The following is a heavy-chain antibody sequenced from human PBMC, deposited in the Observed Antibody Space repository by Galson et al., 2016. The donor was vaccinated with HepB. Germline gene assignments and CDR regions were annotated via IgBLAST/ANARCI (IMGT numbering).Heavy chain of an antibody. Sequence: SVKVSCKASGYTFTSYYMHWGRQAPGQGLEWMGIINPTGGRTTYAQKFQGIGTMTRDTSTSTVYMERSSLRSEDTAVYFCARDRIDRFNYYDNSGLGYWGQGTLVTVSS. V-gene: IGHV1-46*01. J-gene: IGHJ4*02. CDR1: GYTFTSYY. CDR3: ARDRIDRFNYYDNSGLGY. D-gene: IGHD3-22*01. CDR2: INPTGGRT.